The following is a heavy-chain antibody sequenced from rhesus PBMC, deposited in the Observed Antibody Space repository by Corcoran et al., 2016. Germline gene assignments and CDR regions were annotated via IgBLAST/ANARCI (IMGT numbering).Heavy chain of an antibody. CDR2: INSGGGST. CDR3: AKGGKGYSNYGYLDY. Sequence: EVQLVETGGGLVQPGGSLKLSCAASGFTFSSYGMSWVRQAPGKGLEWVSAINSGGGSTNYADSVKGLFTFSRDNSKNTLSLQMNSLRAEDTAVYYCAKGGKGYSNYGYLDYWGQGVLVTVSS. V-gene: IGHV3S5*01. CDR1: GFTFSSYG. D-gene: IGHD4-23*01. J-gene: IGHJ4*01.